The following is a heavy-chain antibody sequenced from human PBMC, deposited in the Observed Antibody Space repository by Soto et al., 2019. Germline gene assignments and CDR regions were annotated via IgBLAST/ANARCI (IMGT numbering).Heavy chain of an antibody. CDR2: IRSKTEGGTK. V-gene: IGHV3-15*07. J-gene: IGHJ6*02. Sequence: EVQLVESGEGLVKPGGSLRLSCAASGFTFSNSWMNWVRQAPGKGLEWVGRIRSKTEGGTKDYAAPVKGRFTISKDDSQNTLYLKMNRLKTEDTAVYYWTPDYGDSLPMEYYYYGMYVCGQVTTVTVSS. D-gene: IGHD4-17*01. CDR1: GFTFSNSW. CDR3: TPDYGDSLPMEYYYYGMYV.